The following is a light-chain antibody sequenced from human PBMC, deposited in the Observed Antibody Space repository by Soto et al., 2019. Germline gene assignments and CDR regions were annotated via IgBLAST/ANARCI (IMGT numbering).Light chain of an antibody. V-gene: IGKV3-20*01. CDR3: QQYGSSRFT. CDR2: GAS. CDR1: QSVSSSY. J-gene: IGKJ4*01. Sequence: EIVLTKSPGTLSLSPGERATLSCRASQSVSSSYLAWYQQKPGQAPRLLIYGASSRATGIPDRFSGSGSGTDFTLTISRLEPEDFAVYYCQQYGSSRFTFGGGTKVEIK.